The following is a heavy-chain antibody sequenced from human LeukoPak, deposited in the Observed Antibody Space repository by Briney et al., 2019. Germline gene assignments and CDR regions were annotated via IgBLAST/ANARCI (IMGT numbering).Heavy chain of an antibody. CDR1: GFSLSTSGG. J-gene: IGHJ4*02. CDR2: IYWNDDK. Sequence: SGPTLVKPTQTLTLTCTFSGFSLSTSGGVGWIRQPPGKALEWLALIYWNDDKRYSPSLKSRLTITKDTSKNQVVLTMTNMDPVDTATYYCAHRRIRDGYNHRYFDYWGQGTLVTVSS. CDR3: AHRRIRDGYNHRYFDY. D-gene: IGHD5-24*01. V-gene: IGHV2-5*01.